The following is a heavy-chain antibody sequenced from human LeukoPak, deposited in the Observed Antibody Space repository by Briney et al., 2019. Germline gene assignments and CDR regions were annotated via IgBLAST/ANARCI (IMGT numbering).Heavy chain of an antibody. CDR2: ISGGGGDT. CDR1: GFNVDSYA. CDR3: AEHMAGRPN. J-gene: IGHJ4*02. Sequence: PGGSLRLSCAVSGFNVDSYAMNWVRQTPGKGLEWVSGISGGGGDTYYRDSVEGRFTISRDNSKNTLYLQMNNLRAEDTALYYCAEHMAGRPNWGQGTLVTVSS. V-gene: IGHV3-23*01. D-gene: IGHD6-6*01.